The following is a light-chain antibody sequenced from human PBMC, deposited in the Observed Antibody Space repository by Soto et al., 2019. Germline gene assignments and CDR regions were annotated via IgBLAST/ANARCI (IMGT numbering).Light chain of an antibody. J-gene: IGKJ4*01. CDR3: QQTYTIPLT. Sequence: DIHMTQSPSPLSASVGYRVNITCRPSQSISNYLNWFQQKQGKAPRLLIYSASTLESGVPSRFSGSLYGTDFNLAINSLQTEDFATYFCQQTYTIPLTFGGGTKVDIK. CDR1: QSISNY. V-gene: IGKV1-39*01. CDR2: SAS.